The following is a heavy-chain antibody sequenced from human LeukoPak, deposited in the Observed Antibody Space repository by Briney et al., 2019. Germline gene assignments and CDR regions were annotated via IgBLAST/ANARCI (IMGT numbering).Heavy chain of an antibody. D-gene: IGHD5-12*01. Sequence: GGSLRLSCAASGFTFSGSWMAWVRQAPGKGREWVANMNQDGSEKNYVDSVKGRFTISRDNAKNSLYLQMNSLRAEDTAVYYCARDSGYDCFDYWGQGTLVTVSS. V-gene: IGHV3-7*01. CDR2: MNQDGSEK. CDR3: ARDSGYDCFDY. J-gene: IGHJ4*02. CDR1: GFTFSGSW.